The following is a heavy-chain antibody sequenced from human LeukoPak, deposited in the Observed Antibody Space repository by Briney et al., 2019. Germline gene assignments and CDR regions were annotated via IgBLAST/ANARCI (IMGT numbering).Heavy chain of an antibody. CDR2: INSDGSST. D-gene: IGHD6-19*01. V-gene: IGHV3-74*01. CDR3: ARGSSGWNDNY. CDR1: GFTFSSYW. J-gene: IGHJ4*02. Sequence: GGSLRLSCAASGFTFSSYWMHWVRQAPGKGLVWVSRINSDGSSTLYADSVKGRFTISRDNAKNTLYLQMNGLRAEDTAVYYCARGSSGWNDNYWGQGTLVTVSS.